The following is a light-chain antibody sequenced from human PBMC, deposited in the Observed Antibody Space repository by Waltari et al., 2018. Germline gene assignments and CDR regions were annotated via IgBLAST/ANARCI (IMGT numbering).Light chain of an antibody. CDR3: QQRSHWPRT. J-gene: IGKJ3*01. Sequence: EIVLTQSPATLSLSPGERATLSCRASQSVYNYLAWYQQKPGQAPRLLIYDSSNRATGIPARFSGSGSGTDFTLTISSLEPEDFAVYYCQQRSHWPRTFSPGTKVDIK. CDR2: DSS. CDR1: QSVYNY. V-gene: IGKV3-11*01.